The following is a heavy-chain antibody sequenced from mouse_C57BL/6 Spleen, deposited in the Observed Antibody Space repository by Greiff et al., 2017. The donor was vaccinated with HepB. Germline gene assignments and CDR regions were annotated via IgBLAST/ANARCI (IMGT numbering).Heavy chain of an antibody. D-gene: IGHD2-5*01. J-gene: IGHJ3*01. Sequence: EVQLVESGGGLVKPGGSLKLSCAASGFTFSSYAMSWVRQTPEKRLEWVATISDGGSYTYYPDNVKGRFTISRDNAKNNLYLQMSHLKSEDTAMYYCARDQRGDSNEAWFAYWGQGTLVTVSA. CDR2: ISDGGSYT. V-gene: IGHV5-4*01. CDR3: ARDQRGDSNEAWFAY. CDR1: GFTFSSYA.